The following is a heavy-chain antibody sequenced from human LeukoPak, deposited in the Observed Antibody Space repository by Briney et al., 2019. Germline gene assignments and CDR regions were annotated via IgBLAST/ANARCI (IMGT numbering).Heavy chain of an antibody. J-gene: IGHJ4*02. Sequence: GGSLRLSCAASGFTFSSYEMNWVRQAPGKGLEWVSYISSSGSTIYYADSVKGRFTISRDNAKNSLYLQMNSLRAEDTAVYYCARDGDLDYYDSSGYYYGGLFFDYWGQGTLVAVSS. V-gene: IGHV3-48*03. CDR1: GFTFSSYE. CDR3: ARDGDLDYYDSSGYYYGGLFFDY. CDR2: ISSSGSTI. D-gene: IGHD3-22*01.